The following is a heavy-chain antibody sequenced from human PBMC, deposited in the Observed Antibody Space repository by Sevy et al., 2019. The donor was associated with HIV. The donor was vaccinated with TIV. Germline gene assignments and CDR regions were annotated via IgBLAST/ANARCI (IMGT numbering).Heavy chain of an antibody. J-gene: IGHJ4*02. CDR3: ARHGGGYCSSTSCYVFDY. CDR1: GFTFSSYS. CDR2: ISSSSSYI. D-gene: IGHD2-2*01. V-gene: IGHV3-21*01. Sequence: GGSLRLSCAASGFTFSSYSMNWVRQAPGKGLEWVSSISSSSSYIYYADSVKGRFTISRDNAKNSLYLQMNSLRAEDTAVYYCARHGGGYCSSTSCYVFDYWGQGTLVTVSS.